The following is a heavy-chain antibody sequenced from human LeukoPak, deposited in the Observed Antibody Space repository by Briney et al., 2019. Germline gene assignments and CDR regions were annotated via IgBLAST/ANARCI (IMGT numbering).Heavy chain of an antibody. CDR2: IYYSGST. CDR3: ARSPGGMDV. Sequence: SETLSLTCTVSGGSISSYYWSRIRQPPGKGLEWIGYIYYSGSTNYNPSLKSRVTISVDTSKNQFSLKLSSVTAADTAVYYCARSPGGMDVWGQGTAVTVSS. CDR1: GGSISSYY. V-gene: IGHV4-59*01. J-gene: IGHJ6*02.